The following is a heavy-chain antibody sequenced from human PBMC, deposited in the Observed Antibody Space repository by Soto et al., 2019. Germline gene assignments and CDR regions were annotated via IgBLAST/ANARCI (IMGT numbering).Heavy chain of an antibody. J-gene: IGHJ4*02. CDR3: AKGGIQLWSLFDY. V-gene: IGHV1-2*02. CDR2: ISPNSGGT. CDR1: GYTFTGYY. D-gene: IGHD5-18*01. Sequence: ASVKVSCKASGYTFTGYYMHWVRQAPGQGLEWMGCISPNSGGTNQAQKFQGRVTMTRDTSISTAYMDLSRPKSDDTAVYYCAKGGIQLWSLFDYWGQGTLVTVSS.